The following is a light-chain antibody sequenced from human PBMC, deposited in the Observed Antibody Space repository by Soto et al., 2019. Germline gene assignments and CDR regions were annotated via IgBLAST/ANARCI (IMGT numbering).Light chain of an antibody. CDR2: VVN. V-gene: IGLV2-14*03. Sequence: QSALTQPASVSGSPGQSITISCTGTSSDVGGYDYVSWYQQHPGKAPRLMIYVVNNRPSGVSNRFSGSKSGNTASLTISGLQAEDEADYYCNSYSTSSTPLVFGGGTKLTVL. CDR3: NSYSTSSTPLV. J-gene: IGLJ2*01. CDR1: SSDVGGYDY.